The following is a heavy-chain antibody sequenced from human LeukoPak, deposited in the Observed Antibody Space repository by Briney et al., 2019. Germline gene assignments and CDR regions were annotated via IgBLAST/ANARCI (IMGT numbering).Heavy chain of an antibody. V-gene: IGHV1-2*02. CDR1: GYTFTGYY. CDR3: ARSSGNPPYWYFDL. J-gene: IGHJ2*01. CDR2: INPNSGGT. D-gene: IGHD3-10*01. Sequence: ASVKVSCKASGYTFTGYYMHWVRQAPGQGLEWMGWINPNSGGTNYAQKFQGRVTMTRDTSISTAYMELSTLRSDDTAVYYCARSSGNPPYWYFDLWGRGTLVTVSS.